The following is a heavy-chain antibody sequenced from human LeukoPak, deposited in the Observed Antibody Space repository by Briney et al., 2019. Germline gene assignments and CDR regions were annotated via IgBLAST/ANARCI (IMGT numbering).Heavy chain of an antibody. CDR2: ISYDESNK. V-gene: IGHV3-30-3*01. J-gene: IGHJ4*02. CDR3: ARGASGATYYYDSSGYYSD. D-gene: IGHD3-22*01. Sequence: GGSLRLSCAASGFTFSSYAMHWVRQAPGKGLEWVAVISYDESNKYYADSVKGRFTISRDNSKNTLYLQMNSLRAEDTAVYYCARGASGATYYYDSSGYYSDWGQGTLVTVSS. CDR1: GFTFSSYA.